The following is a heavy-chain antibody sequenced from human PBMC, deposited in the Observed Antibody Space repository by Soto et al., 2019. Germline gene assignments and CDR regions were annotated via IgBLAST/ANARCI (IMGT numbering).Heavy chain of an antibody. D-gene: IGHD3-9*01. CDR1: GFTFSSYG. V-gene: IGHV3-30*18. Sequence: PGGSLRLSCAASGFTFSSYGMHWVRQAPGKGLEWVAVISYDGSNKYYADSVKGRFTISRDNSKNTLYLQMNSLRAEDTAVYYCAKPQGLRYFDWLLNGMDVWGQGTTVTVSS. J-gene: IGHJ6*02. CDR3: AKPQGLRYFDWLLNGMDV. CDR2: ISYDGSNK.